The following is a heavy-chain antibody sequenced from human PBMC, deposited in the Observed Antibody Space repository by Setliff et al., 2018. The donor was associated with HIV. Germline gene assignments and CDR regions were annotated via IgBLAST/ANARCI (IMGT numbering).Heavy chain of an antibody. J-gene: IGHJ5*01. CDR2: ISHSGRT. D-gene: IGHD2-15*01. V-gene: IGHV4-34*01. CDR3: ARGFEGYCSGASCHWFDS. Sequence: SETLSLTCAVYGGSLTDYDWTWIRQTPAKGLEWIGEISHSGRTNYNPSLKTRLIISRDTSKNQFSLRLSSATVADTAICYCARGFEGYCSGASCHWFDSWGQGTQVTVSS. CDR1: GGSLTDYD.